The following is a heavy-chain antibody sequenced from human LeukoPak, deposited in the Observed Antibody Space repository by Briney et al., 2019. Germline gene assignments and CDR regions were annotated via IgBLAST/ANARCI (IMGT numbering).Heavy chain of an antibody. D-gene: IGHD6-6*01. J-gene: IGHJ1*01. CDR1: GGSISSGGYY. Sequence: PSETLSLTCTVSGGSISSGGYYWSWIRQHPGKGLEWIGYIYYSGSTYYNPSLKSRVTISVDTSKNQFSLKLSSVTAADTAVYYCARVGWDSSSFPYFQHWGQGTLVTVSS. CDR2: IYYSGST. CDR3: ARVGWDSSSFPYFQH. V-gene: IGHV4-31*03.